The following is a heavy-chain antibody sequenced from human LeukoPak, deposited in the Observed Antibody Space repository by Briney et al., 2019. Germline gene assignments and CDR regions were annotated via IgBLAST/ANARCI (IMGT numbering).Heavy chain of an antibody. Sequence: PSETLSLTCAVSGGSISSSNWWSWVRQPPGKGLEWIGEINHSGSTNYNPSLKSRVTISVDTSKNQFSLKLSSVTAADTAVYYCARGQQRNDYWGQGTLVTVSS. CDR2: INHSGST. D-gene: IGHD6-25*01. J-gene: IGHJ4*02. V-gene: IGHV4-4*02. CDR1: GGSISSSNW. CDR3: ARGQQRNDY.